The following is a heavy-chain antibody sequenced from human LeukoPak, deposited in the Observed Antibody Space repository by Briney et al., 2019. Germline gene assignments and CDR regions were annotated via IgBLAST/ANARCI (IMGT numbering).Heavy chain of an antibody. D-gene: IGHD4-23*01. V-gene: IGHV3-74*01. CDR1: GFTFSTSW. Sequence: GGSLRLSCAASGFTFSTSWMHWVRQAPGKGLVWVSRIKSDGSTTTYADSVKGRFTISRDNAKNTLFLQMNSLRAEDTAVYYCAKSPAVDAAFDIWGQGTMVTVSS. CDR2: IKSDGSTT. CDR3: AKSPAVDAAFDI. J-gene: IGHJ3*02.